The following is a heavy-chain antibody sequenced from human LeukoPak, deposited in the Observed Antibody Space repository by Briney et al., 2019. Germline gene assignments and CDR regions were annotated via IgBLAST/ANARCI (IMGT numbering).Heavy chain of an antibody. J-gene: IGHJ4*02. CDR1: GFTVSSNY. V-gene: IGHV3-30*18. CDR3: AKDGAMAAAGYYFDY. D-gene: IGHD6-13*01. CDR2: IASDGNDK. Sequence: GGSLRLSCAASGFTVSSNYMSWVRQAPGKGLEWVAVIASDGNDKHLADSVKGRFTISRDNSRNTLYLQMNSLRTEDTAVYYCAKDGAMAAAGYYFDYWGQGTPVTVSS.